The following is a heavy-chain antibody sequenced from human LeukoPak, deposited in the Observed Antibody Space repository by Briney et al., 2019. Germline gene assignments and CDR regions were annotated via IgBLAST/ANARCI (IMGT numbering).Heavy chain of an antibody. CDR1: GGSISSYY. CDR2: IYYSGST. Sequence: SETLSLTCTVSGGSISSYYWSWIRQPPGKGLEWIGYIYYSGSTNYNPSLKGRVTISVDTSKNQFSLKLSSVTAADTAVYYCARSLHGYCSGGSCYSDLGYWGQGTLVTVSS. CDR3: ARSLHGYCSGGSCYSDLGY. V-gene: IGHV4-59*01. J-gene: IGHJ4*02. D-gene: IGHD2-15*01.